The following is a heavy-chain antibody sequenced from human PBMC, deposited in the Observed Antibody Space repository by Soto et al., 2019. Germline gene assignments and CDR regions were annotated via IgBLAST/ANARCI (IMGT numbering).Heavy chain of an antibody. V-gene: IGHV4-31*03. CDR2: IYYSGST. J-gene: IGHJ6*02. CDR1: GGSISSGGYY. D-gene: IGHD3-10*01. CDR3: AREVSVLWFGELSYGMDG. Sequence: QVQLQESGPGLVKPSQTLSLTCTVSGGSISSGGYYWRWIRQHPGKGLEWIGHIYYSGSTYYNPSLKRRVIISVDTSKTQLSLQLSSVTAADTAVYYCAREVSVLWFGELSYGMDGWGQGTTVTVSS.